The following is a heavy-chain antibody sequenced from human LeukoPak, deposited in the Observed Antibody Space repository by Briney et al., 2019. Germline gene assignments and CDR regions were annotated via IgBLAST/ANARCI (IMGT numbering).Heavy chain of an antibody. Sequence: TGGSLRLSCKGSGYSFTSYWIGWVRQMPGKGLEWMGIIYPGDSDTRYSPSFQGQVTISADKSISTAYLQWSSLKASDTAMYYCARQYYDFWSGYYSPGPYYMDVWGKGTTVIVSS. D-gene: IGHD3-3*01. CDR1: GYSFTSYW. CDR3: ARQYYDFWSGYYSPGPYYMDV. V-gene: IGHV5-51*01. J-gene: IGHJ6*03. CDR2: IYPGDSDT.